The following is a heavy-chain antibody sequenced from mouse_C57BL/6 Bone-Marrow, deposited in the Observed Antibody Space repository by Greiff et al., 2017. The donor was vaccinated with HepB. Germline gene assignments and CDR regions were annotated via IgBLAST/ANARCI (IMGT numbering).Heavy chain of an antibody. CDR1: GYTFTSYW. J-gene: IGHJ4*01. Sequence: VQLQQPGAELVKPGASVKLSCKASGYTFTSYWMHWVKQRPGQGLEWIGMIHPNSGSTNYNEKFKSKATLTVDKSASTAYMQLSSLTSEDSAVYYCANRSPITTVVRNYAMDYWGQGTSVTVSS. V-gene: IGHV1-64*01. CDR3: ANRSPITTVVRNYAMDY. CDR2: IHPNSGST. D-gene: IGHD1-1*01.